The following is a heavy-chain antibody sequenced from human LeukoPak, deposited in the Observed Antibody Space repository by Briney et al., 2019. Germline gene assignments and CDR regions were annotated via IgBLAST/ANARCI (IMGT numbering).Heavy chain of an antibody. D-gene: IGHD6-13*01. CDR3: AREDSSTSFDY. J-gene: IGHJ4*02. CDR1: GQIFTVDS. Sequence: ASVKVSCTASGQIFTVDSIHWVRQAPGQGLEWMGWIHLKGGGTYRAQKFQDRVTMTQGTSVSTAYMDLSDLTSDDTAVYYCAREDSSTSFDYWGQGTLVTVSS. V-gene: IGHV1-2*02. CDR2: IHLKGGGT.